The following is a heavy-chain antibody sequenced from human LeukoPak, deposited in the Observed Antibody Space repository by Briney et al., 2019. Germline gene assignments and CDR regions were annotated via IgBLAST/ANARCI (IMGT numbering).Heavy chain of an antibody. J-gene: IGHJ4*02. CDR3: ARVAVAATRVDFDY. Sequence: PGGSLRLSCAASGFTFSSYSMSWVRQAPGKGLEWISYIRSSGSLVYYADSVRGRFTISRENAKNSLYLQMNSLRDEDTAVYYCARVAVAATRVDFDYWGQGTLVTVSS. CDR2: IRSSGSLV. V-gene: IGHV3-48*02. CDR1: GFTFSSYS. D-gene: IGHD1-26*01.